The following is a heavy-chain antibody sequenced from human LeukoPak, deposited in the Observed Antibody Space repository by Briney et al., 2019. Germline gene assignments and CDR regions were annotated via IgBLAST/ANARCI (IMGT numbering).Heavy chain of an antibody. Sequence: ASETLSLTCTVSGGSISSYYWSWIRQPPGKGLEWIGYIYYSGSTYYNPSLRSRVTISVDTSKNQFSLKLSSMTAADTAVYYCAREPVYYYDSSGYYATRFAFDIWGQGTMVTVSS. CDR2: IYYSGST. D-gene: IGHD3-22*01. J-gene: IGHJ3*02. CDR1: GGSISSYY. CDR3: AREPVYYYDSSGYYATRFAFDI. V-gene: IGHV4-59*01.